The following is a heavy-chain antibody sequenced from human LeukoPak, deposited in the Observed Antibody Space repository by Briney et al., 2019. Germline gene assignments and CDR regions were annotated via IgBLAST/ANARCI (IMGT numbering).Heavy chain of an antibody. CDR2: INHSGST. V-gene: IGHV4-34*01. CDR3: ARRYYDFWSGYPDYFDY. Sequence: IPSETLSLTCVVYGGSFSGYYWSWIRQPPGKGLEWIGEINHSGSTNYNPSLKSRVTISVDTSKNQFSLKLSSVTAADTAVYYCARRYYDFWSGYPDYFDYWGQGTLVTVSS. J-gene: IGHJ4*02. D-gene: IGHD3-3*01. CDR1: GGSFSGYY.